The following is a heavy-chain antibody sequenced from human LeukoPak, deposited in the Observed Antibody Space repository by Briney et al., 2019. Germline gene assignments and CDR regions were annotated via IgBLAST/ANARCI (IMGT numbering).Heavy chain of an antibody. D-gene: IGHD6-19*01. CDR3: AKDRGSGWYKGSFDY. Sequence: GGSLRLSSAASGFTFSSYGMHWVRQAPGRGLEWVAFIRYDGTNTYYADSVKGRFTISRDNSKNTLYLQMNSLRPEDTAVYYCAKDRGSGWYKGSFDYWGQGTLVTVSS. V-gene: IGHV3-30*02. CDR1: GFTFSSYG. CDR2: IRYDGTNT. J-gene: IGHJ4*02.